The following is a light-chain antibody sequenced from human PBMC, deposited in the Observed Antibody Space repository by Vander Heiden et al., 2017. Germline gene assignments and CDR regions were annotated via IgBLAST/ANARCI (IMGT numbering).Light chain of an antibody. Sequence: QSPLTQPASVSGCPGQSITMSCTGTRYDVGGYNFVSWYQQHPGKAPKLMIYDVNKRPSGVSNRFSGSKSGNTASLTISGLQAEDEADYYCCSYAGSSTVIFGGGTKLTVL. J-gene: IGLJ2*01. V-gene: IGLV2-23*02. CDR2: DVN. CDR3: CSYAGSSTVI. CDR1: RYDVGGYNF.